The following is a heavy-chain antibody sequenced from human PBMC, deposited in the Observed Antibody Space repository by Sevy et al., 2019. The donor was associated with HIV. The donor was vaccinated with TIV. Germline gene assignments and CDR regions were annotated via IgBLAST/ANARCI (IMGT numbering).Heavy chain of an antibody. Sequence: SETLSLTCTVSGGSISSYYWSWIRQPPGKGLEWIGYIYYSGSTNYNPSLKSRVTISVDTSKNQFSLKLSSVTAADTAVYYCARDGSYCSGGSCYAFDIWGHGTMVTVS. J-gene: IGHJ3*02. CDR3: ARDGSYCSGGSCYAFDI. CDR1: GGSISSYY. CDR2: IYYSGST. D-gene: IGHD2-15*01. V-gene: IGHV4-59*01.